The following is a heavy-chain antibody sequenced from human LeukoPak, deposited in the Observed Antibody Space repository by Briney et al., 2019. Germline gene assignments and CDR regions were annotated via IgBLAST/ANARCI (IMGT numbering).Heavy chain of an antibody. D-gene: IGHD6-19*01. CDR3: ARDLYSSGWFQTEYYYGMDV. Sequence: GGSLRLSCAASGFTFSSYSMNWVRQAPGKGLEWVSSISSSSSYIYYADSVKGRFTISRDNAKNSLYLQMNSLRAEDTAVYYCARDLYSSGWFQTEYYYGMDVWGQGTTVTVSS. V-gene: IGHV3-21*01. J-gene: IGHJ6*02. CDR2: ISSSSSYI. CDR1: GFTFSSYS.